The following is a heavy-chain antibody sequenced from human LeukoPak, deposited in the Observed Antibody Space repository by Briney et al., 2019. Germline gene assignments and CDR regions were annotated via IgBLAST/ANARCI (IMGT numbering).Heavy chain of an antibody. Sequence: SETLSLTCTVSGGSISSGGYYWSWIRQPPGKGLEWIGYIYHSGSTYYNPSLKSRVTISVDTSKNQFSLKLSSVTAADTAVYYCASPRELSLREGTDYWGQGTLVTVSS. CDR2: IYHSGST. CDR1: GGSISSGGYY. V-gene: IGHV4-30-2*01. CDR3: ASPRELSLREGTDY. D-gene: IGHD3-16*02. J-gene: IGHJ4*02.